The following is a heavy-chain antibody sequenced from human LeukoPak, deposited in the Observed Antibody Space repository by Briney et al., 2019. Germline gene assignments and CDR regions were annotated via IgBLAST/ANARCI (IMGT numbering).Heavy chain of an antibody. CDR2: IYYSGNT. Sequence: PSETLSLTCTVSGGSISNKYWSWIRQPPGKGLEWIGYIYYSGNTSYNPSLKSRVTILVDTSKNQVSLKLSSVTAADTAVYFCARAPHTSPTDYYFDFWGPGTLVTVSS. CDR1: GGSISNKY. J-gene: IGHJ4*02. V-gene: IGHV4-59*01. D-gene: IGHD1-14*01. CDR3: ARAPHTSPTDYYFDF.